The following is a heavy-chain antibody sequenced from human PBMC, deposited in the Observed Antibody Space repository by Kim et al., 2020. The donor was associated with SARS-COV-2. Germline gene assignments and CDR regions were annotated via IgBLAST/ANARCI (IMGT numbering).Heavy chain of an antibody. J-gene: IGHJ4*02. D-gene: IGHD5-18*01. CDR2: IYYSGST. V-gene: IGHV4-39*07. CDR1: GGSISSSSYY. CDR3: ARVAMGEDTAMDPRFDY. Sequence: SETLSLTCTVSGGSISSSSYYWGWIRQPPGKGLEWIGSIYYSGSTYYNPSLKSRVTISVDTSKNQFSLKLSSVTAADTAVYYCARVAMGEDTAMDPRFDYWGQGTLVTVSS.